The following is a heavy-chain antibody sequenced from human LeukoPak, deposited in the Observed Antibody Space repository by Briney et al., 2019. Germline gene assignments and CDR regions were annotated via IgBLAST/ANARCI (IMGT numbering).Heavy chain of an antibody. V-gene: IGHV1-18*01. CDR1: GYTFDTSS. J-gene: IGHJ3*02. CDR3: TRVRNSNNWWGAFDI. D-gene: IGHD1-1*01. CDR2: ISPQSGNK. Sequence: ASVKVSCKAFGYTFDTSSITWVRQAPGQRLEWMGWISPQSGNKQYAQGVQGRVTMTTDTSRCTAYMELRSLRPDDTAVYYCTRVRNSNNWWGAFDIWGQGTMVTVSS.